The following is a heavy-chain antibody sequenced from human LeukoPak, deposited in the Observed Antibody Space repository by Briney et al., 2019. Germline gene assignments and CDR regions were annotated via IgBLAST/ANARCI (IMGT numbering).Heavy chain of an antibody. D-gene: IGHD3-3*01. Sequence: GGSLRLSCAASGFTFSSYVMTWVRQAPGKGLDWVSDVSGSGGTTYYADSVKGRFTISRDNSKNTLYLQMNSLRAEDTAVYYCAKDPDFWSGYCDYWGQGTLVTVSS. CDR2: VSGSGGTT. CDR1: GFTFSSYV. J-gene: IGHJ4*02. V-gene: IGHV3-23*01. CDR3: AKDPDFWSGYCDY.